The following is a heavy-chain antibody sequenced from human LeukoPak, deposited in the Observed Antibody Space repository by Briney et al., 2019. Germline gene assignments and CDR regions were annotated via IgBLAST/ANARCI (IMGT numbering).Heavy chain of an antibody. V-gene: IGHV4-59*01. CDR3: ARSRSYDSTGYNPTYYFDS. D-gene: IGHD3-22*01. J-gene: IGHJ4*02. CDR2: IYNTVDV. CDR1: GGSIIGSY. Sequence: PSETLSLTCTVSGGSIIGSYWTWIRQSPGGGLEYIGYIYNTVDVNYSPSLKSRVTISIDMSRSQFSLRLKSVTAADTAIYCCARSRSYDSTGYNPTYYFDSWGQGALVTVSS.